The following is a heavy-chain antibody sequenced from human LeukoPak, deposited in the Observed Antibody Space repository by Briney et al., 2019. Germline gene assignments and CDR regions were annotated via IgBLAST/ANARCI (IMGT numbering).Heavy chain of an antibody. CDR3: ARDRFIPTLTYYYYYMDV. CDR1: GFTFSSYT. D-gene: IGHD2-21*01. V-gene: IGHV3-21*01. Sequence: PGGSLRLSCAASGFTFSSYTMNWVRQAPGKGLEWVSSITSSSRYIYYADSVKGRFTISRDNAKNSLYLQMNSLRAEDTAVYYCARDRFIPTLTYYYYYMDVWGKGTTVTISS. CDR2: ITSSSRYI. J-gene: IGHJ6*03.